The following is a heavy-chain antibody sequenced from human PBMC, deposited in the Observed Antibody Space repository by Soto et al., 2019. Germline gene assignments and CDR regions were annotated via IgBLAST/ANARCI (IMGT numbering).Heavy chain of an antibody. D-gene: IGHD2-15*01. CDR3: VRTSLVVAAATREDY. Sequence: EVQLVESGGGLVQPGESLRLSCAASGFTFSSYWMHWVRQAPGKGLVWVSRINSDGSSTSYAGSVKGRFTISSDNAKNPLYLQMNSLRAEDTAVYYCVRTSLVVAAATREDYWGQGTLVTVSS. V-gene: IGHV3-74*01. CDR1: GFTFSSYW. J-gene: IGHJ4*02. CDR2: INSDGSST.